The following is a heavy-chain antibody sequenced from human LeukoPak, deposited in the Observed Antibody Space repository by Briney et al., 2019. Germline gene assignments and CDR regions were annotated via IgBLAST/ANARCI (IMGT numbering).Heavy chain of an antibody. D-gene: IGHD5-24*01. CDR2: VSAANNP. J-gene: IGHJ4*02. Sequence: ASVKVSCKTSGYIFTPHHIHWMRQAPGQGLELLGWVSAANNPEYSQKFQGRVFITRDASATTSYLELNSLRSEDTAVYYCAMSVEMPPIPSFDYWGQGTLVTVSS. CDR1: GYIFTPHH. CDR3: AMSVEMPPIPSFDY. V-gene: IGHV1-3*01.